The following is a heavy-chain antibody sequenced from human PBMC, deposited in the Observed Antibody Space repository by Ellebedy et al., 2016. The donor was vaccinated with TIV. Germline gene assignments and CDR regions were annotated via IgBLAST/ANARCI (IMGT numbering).Heavy chain of an antibody. Sequence: GESLKISCAASGFTFSGNWMPWVRQAQGQGLEWVANLKQDGSEKYYVDSVKGRLTISRDNAKNSLYLQMNSLSAEDTAVYYCARQTVATSVNDAFDIWGLGTVVTVSS. CDR3: ARQTVATSVNDAFDI. J-gene: IGHJ3*02. CDR1: GFTFSGNW. CDR2: LKQDGSEK. D-gene: IGHD4-17*01. V-gene: IGHV3-7*01.